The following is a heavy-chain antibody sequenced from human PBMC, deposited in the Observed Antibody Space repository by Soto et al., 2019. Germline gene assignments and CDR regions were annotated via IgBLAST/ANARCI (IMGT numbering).Heavy chain of an antibody. D-gene: IGHD4-17*01. Sequence: GASVKVSCKASGYTFTSYYMHWVRQAPGQGLEWMGIINPSGGSTTYAQKFQGRVTMTRDTSTSTAYMELRSLRSDDTAVYYCARDRPTVTAKYYYYGMDVWGQGTTVTVSS. CDR2: INPSGGST. V-gene: IGHV1-46*01. CDR3: ARDRPTVTAKYYYYGMDV. J-gene: IGHJ6*02. CDR1: GYTFTSYY.